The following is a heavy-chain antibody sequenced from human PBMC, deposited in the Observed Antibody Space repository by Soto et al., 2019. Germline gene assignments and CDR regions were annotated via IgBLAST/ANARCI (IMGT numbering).Heavy chain of an antibody. CDR2: IIPRFGTT. D-gene: IGHD2-15*01. CDR1: GGTFSSYG. J-gene: IGHJ5*02. CDR3: AIGPSGTYSWFDP. Sequence: QVHLVQSGAEVKKPGSSVKVSCKASGGTFSSYGINWVRQAPGQGLEWMAGIIPRFGTTNHAQKFKGRVTVTADESTTTAFMELSTLRSEATAIYYCAIGPSGTYSWFDPWGQGTLVTVSS. V-gene: IGHV1-69*01.